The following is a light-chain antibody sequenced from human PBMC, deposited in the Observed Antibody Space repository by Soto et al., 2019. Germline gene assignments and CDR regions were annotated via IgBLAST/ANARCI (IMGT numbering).Light chain of an antibody. V-gene: IGLV2-14*01. CDR2: DVS. Sequence: QSVLTQPASVSGSPGQSITISCTGTSSDVGGYNYVSWYQQHPGKAHKLMIYDVSNRPSGVSNSFSGSKSGNTASLTISGLQAEDEADYYCSSYTSSSTVVFGGGTKVTVL. CDR3: SSYTSSSTVV. J-gene: IGLJ2*01. CDR1: SSDVGGYNY.